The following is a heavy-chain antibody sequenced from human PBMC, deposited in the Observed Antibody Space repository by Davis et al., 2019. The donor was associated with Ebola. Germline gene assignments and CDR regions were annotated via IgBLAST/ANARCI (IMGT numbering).Heavy chain of an antibody. J-gene: IGHJ4*02. V-gene: IGHV4-39*01. D-gene: IGHD2-15*01. CDR2: IYYSGST. Sequence: MPSETLSLTCTVSGGSISSSSYYWGWIRQPPGKGLEWIGSIYYSGSTYYNPSLKSRVTISVATSKNQFSLKLSSVTAADTAVYYCARAGGTYCSGGSCPWDYWGQGTLVTVSS. CDR1: GGSISSSSYY. CDR3: ARAGGTYCSGGSCPWDY.